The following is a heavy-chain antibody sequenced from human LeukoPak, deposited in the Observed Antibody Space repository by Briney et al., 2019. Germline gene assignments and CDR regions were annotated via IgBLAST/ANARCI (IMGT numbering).Heavy chain of an antibody. CDR1: GYSISSSYY. V-gene: IGHV4-38-2*01. J-gene: IGHJ2*01. CDR3: ARIYLGRWYFDL. Sequence: PSETLSLTCAVPGYSISSSYYWAWIRQPPGKGLEWIGSIYHSGSTYYNPSLKSRVTILVDTSKNQFSLKLSSVTAADTAVYYCARIYLGRWYFDLWARGTLVTVSS. CDR2: IYHSGST. D-gene: IGHD3-16*01.